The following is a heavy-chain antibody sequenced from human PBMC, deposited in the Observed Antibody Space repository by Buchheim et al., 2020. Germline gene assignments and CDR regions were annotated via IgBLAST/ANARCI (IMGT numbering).Heavy chain of an antibody. V-gene: IGHV3-15*07. CDR3: TTFGVDYGDYVNDY. CDR1: GFTVSNAW. D-gene: IGHD4-17*01. J-gene: IGHJ4*02. Sequence: EVQLVESGGGLVKPGGSLRLACAASGFTVSNAWMNWVRQAPGKGLEWVGRIKSKTDGGTTDYAAHVNGRFTISRDASKNTLYLQMNSLKTEDTAVYYCTTFGVDYGDYVNDYWGQGTL. CDR2: IKSKTDGGTT.